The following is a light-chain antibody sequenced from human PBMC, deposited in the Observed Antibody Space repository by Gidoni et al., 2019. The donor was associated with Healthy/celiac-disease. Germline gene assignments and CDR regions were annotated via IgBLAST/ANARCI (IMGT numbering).Light chain of an antibody. V-gene: IGKV1-39*01. CDR3: QQSYCTPRT. CDR1: QSISSY. J-gene: IGKJ4*01. Sequence: DIQMTQSPSSLSASVGDRVTITCRASQSISSYLNWYQQKPRKAHKLLHYAASSLQSGVASWCSGSGSATVFTLTISILHPEVFATYYCQQSYCTPRTFGGGTKVEIK. CDR2: AAS.